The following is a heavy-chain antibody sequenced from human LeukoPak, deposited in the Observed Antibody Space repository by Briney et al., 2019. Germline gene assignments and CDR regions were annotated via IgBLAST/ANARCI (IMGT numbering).Heavy chain of an antibody. CDR1: GVTFRNYS. D-gene: IGHD5-24*01. CDR3: ARGWATIPD. CDR2: IPDDGSET. J-gene: IGHJ1*01. V-gene: IGHV3-7*01. Sequence: GGSLRLSCAASGVTFRNYSMTWVRQAPGKGLEWVANIPDDGSETNYVDSVKGRFIISRDNAKNSLSLQMSSLREEDTALYYCARGWATIPDWGQGTLVTVSS.